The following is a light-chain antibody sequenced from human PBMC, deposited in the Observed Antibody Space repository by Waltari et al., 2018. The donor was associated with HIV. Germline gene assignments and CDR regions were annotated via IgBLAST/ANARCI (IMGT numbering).Light chain of an antibody. CDR1: ASDSGSYTY. V-gene: IGLV2-14*03. CDR3: ASYTVNSTGV. CDR2: DVN. Sequence: QPALSPTASASASPRQPVALPCSGSASDSGSYTYVSWYQQHPDKTPRLILFDVNNRPAGISDRFSGSKSGTTASLTISTVETDDEADYYCASYTVNSTGVFGSGTKLTVL. J-gene: IGLJ1*01.